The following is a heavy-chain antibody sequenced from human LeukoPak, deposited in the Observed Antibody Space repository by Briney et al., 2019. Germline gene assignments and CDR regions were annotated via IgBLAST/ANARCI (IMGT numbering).Heavy chain of an antibody. V-gene: IGHV3-30*02. CDR1: GFTFSSYG. Sequence: GGSLRLSCAASGFTFSSYGMHWVRQAPGKGLEWVAFIRYDGSNKYYADSVKGRFTISRDNSKNTLYLQMNSLRAEDTAVYYCARDFFPDYGGIFDYWGQGTLVTVSS. J-gene: IGHJ4*02. CDR2: IRYDGSNK. D-gene: IGHD4-23*01. CDR3: ARDFFPDYGGIFDY.